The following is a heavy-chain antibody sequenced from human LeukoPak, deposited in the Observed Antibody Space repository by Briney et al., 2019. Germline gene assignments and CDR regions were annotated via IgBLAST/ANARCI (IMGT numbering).Heavy chain of an antibody. D-gene: IGHD1-26*01. V-gene: IGHV3-30-3*01. Sequence: GGSLRLSCAASGFTFSSYAMHWVRQAPGKGLEWVAVISYDGSNKYYADSVKGRFTISRDNSKNTLYLQMNSLRAEDTAVYCSAKDGWDIDAFDIWGQGTMVTVSS. CDR1: GFTFSSYA. CDR3: AKDGWDIDAFDI. CDR2: ISYDGSNK. J-gene: IGHJ3*02.